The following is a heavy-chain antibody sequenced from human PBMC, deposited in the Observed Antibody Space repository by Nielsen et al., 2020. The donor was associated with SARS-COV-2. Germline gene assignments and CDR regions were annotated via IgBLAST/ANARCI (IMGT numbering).Heavy chain of an antibody. CDR1: GFTFSSYA. Sequence: GESLKISCAASGFTFSSYAMHWVRQAPGKGLEWVAVISYDGSNKYYADSVKGRFTISRDNSKNTLYLQMNSLRAEDTAVYYCARDRSWNDAFDIWGQGTMVTVSS. CDR3: ARDRSWNDAFDI. CDR2: ISYDGSNK. J-gene: IGHJ3*02. D-gene: IGHD1-1*01. V-gene: IGHV3-30-3*01.